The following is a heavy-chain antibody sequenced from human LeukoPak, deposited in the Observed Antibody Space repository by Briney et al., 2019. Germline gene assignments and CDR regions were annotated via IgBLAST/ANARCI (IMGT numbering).Heavy chain of an antibody. CDR1: GGSFSGYY. V-gene: IGHV4-34*01. Sequence: KSSETLSLTCAVYGGSFSGYYWSWIRQPPGKGLEWIGEINHSGSTNYNPSLKSRVTISVDTSKNQFSLKLSSVTAADTAVYYCARDHNYAFDNWGQGTLVSVSS. J-gene: IGHJ4*02. D-gene: IGHD1-1*01. CDR2: INHSGST. CDR3: ARDHNYAFDN.